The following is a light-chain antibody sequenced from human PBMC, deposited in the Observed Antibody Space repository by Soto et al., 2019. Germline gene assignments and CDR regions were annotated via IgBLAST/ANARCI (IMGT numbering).Light chain of an antibody. CDR1: QGIGDT. Sequence: MLRQAPATLAVYPGEGATLSCGASQGIGDTLAWYQHKPGQTPRLLIYDTSTRATGVPTRFSGSRSGAEFTLTLNCLQSEDFAVYYCQPYNKGPVTDGGGTKVDI. V-gene: IGKV3-15*01. J-gene: IGKJ4*01. CDR3: QPYNKGPVT. CDR2: DTS.